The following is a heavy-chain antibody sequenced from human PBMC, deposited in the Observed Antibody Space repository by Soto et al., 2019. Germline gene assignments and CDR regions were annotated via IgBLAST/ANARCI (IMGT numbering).Heavy chain of an antibody. J-gene: IGHJ4*02. V-gene: IGHV3-30-3*01. CDR3: ARDSADNNNWQKTSPLTDY. CDR2: ISDDGTKK. CDR1: GFTFSSYY. D-gene: IGHD1-1*01. Sequence: QVHLVQSGGGVVQPGRSLALSCAASGFTFSSYYIHWVRQAPGKGPEWVAVISDDGTKKYYADSVKGRFTISRDNSENXLXXQMNSLRLDDTAIYYCARDSADNNNWQKTSPLTDYWGQGTLVTVSS.